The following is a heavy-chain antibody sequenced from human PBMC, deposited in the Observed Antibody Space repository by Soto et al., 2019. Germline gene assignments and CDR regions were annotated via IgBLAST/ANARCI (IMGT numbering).Heavy chain of an antibody. CDR2: ISWNSGSI. CDR3: AKGSPYGIWGDYGWYFDL. J-gene: IGHJ2*01. CDR1: GFTFDDYA. D-gene: IGHD4-17*01. V-gene: IGHV3-9*01. Sequence: GGSLRLSCAVSGFTFDDYAMHWVRQAPGKGLEWVSGISWNSGSIGYADSVKGRFTISRDNAKNSLYLQMNSLRAEDTALYYCAKGSPYGIWGDYGWYFDLWGRGTLVTVSS.